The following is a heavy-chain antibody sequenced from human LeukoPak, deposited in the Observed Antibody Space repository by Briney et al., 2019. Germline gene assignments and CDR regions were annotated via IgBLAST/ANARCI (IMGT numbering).Heavy chain of an antibody. J-gene: IGHJ4*02. Sequence: SETLYLTCTVSGGSISSGGYYWSWIRQHPGKGLEWIGYIYYSGSTYYNPSLKSRVTISVDTSKNQFSLKLSSVTAADTAVYYCARVGRRDGYNFDYWGQGTLVTVSS. D-gene: IGHD5-24*01. V-gene: IGHV4-31*03. CDR3: ARVGRRDGYNFDY. CDR1: GGSISSGGYY. CDR2: IYYSGST.